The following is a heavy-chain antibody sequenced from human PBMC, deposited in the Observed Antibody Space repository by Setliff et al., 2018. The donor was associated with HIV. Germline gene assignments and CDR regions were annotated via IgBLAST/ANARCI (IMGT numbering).Heavy chain of an antibody. CDR1: GFSFSDYG. Sequence: SGGSLRLSCVTSGFSFSDYGMHWVRQAPGKGLEWVAVISYDGSTTHYGNSVKGRFSVSRDDSKKTLYLQLNSLRVEDTAVYYCAKVGSSGYYEMCDYWGQGTLVTVSS. J-gene: IGHJ4*02. D-gene: IGHD5-12*01. CDR2: ISYDGSTT. CDR3: AKVGSSGYYEMCDY. V-gene: IGHV3-30*18.